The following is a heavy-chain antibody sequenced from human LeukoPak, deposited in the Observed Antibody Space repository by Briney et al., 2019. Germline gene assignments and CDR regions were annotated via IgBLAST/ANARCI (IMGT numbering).Heavy chain of an antibody. CDR2: ISNGKT. D-gene: IGHD2-15*01. CDR1: GFTFSSYA. J-gene: IGHJ5*02. Sequence: PGGSLRLSCAASGFTFSSYAMSWVRQAPGKGLEWVAAISNGKTYYADSVRGRFAISRDDSTNTVYLHMNSLRDEDTALYHCVREAGYCAPVCVKTNWFDPWGQGTLVTVSS. CDR3: VREAGYCAPVCVKTNWFDP. V-gene: IGHV3-23*01.